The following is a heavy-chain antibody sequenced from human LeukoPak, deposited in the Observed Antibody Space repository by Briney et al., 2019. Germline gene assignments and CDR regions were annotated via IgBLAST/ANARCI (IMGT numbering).Heavy chain of an antibody. D-gene: IGHD4-23*01. V-gene: IGHV3-7*01. CDR1: GFTFSNYW. CDR2: IKEDGSEK. J-gene: IGHJ4*02. CDR3: ARDRW. Sequence: GGSLRLSCAASGFTFSNYWMSWVRQAPGKGLEWVANIKEDGSEKYYVDSVKGRFTISRDNAKNSLYLQMTSLRAEDTAVYYCARDRWWGQGTLVTVSS.